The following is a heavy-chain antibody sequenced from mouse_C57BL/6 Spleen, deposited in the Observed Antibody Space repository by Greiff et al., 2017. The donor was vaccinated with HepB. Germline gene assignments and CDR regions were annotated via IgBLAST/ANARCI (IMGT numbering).Heavy chain of an antibody. V-gene: IGHV5-9-1*02. CDR1: GFTFSDYG. J-gene: IGHJ4*01. Sequence: EVKLVESGGGLVKPGGSLKLSCAASGFTFSDYGMHWVRQAPEKRLEWVAYISSGGDYIYYADTVKGRFTISRDNARNTLYLQMSSLKSEDTAMYYCTRGIYGNYYYAMDYWGQGTSVTVSS. CDR2: ISSGGDYI. CDR3: TRGIYGNYYYAMDY. D-gene: IGHD2-1*01.